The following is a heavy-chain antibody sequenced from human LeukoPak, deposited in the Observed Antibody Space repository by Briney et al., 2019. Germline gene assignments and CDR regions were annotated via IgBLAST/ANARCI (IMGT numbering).Heavy chain of an antibody. J-gene: IGHJ4*02. CDR3: ARGRRVLSYSSGWVQDY. D-gene: IGHD6-19*01. Sequence: SETLSLTCAVYGGSFSGCYWSWIRQPPGKVLEWIGEINHSRSTNYNPSLKSRVTISVDTSKNQFSLKLSSVTAADTAVYYCARGRRVLSYSSGWVQDYWGQGTLVTVSS. CDR2: INHSRST. V-gene: IGHV4-34*01. CDR1: GGSFSGCY.